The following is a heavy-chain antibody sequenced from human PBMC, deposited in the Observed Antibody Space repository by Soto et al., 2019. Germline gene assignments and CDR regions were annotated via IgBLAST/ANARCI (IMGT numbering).Heavy chain of an antibody. J-gene: IGHJ4*02. Sequence: GGSLRLSCAASGFTFSSYAMSWVRQAPGKGLEWVSAISGSGGSTYYADSVKGRFTISRDNSKNTLYLQMNSLRAEDTAVYYCAKYPAAPPTTSCYDYWGQGTLVTVSS. D-gene: IGHD2-2*01. CDR3: AKYPAAPPTTSCYDY. CDR2: ISGSGGST. CDR1: GFTFSSYA. V-gene: IGHV3-23*01.